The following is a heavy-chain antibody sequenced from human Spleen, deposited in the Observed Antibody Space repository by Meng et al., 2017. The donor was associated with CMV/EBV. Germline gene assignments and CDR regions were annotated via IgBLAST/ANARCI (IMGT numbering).Heavy chain of an antibody. V-gene: IGHV1-8*02. D-gene: IGHD5-24*01. CDR3: ARGSRDRYGRDF. CDR2: INPKNGGT. Sequence: ASVKVSCKASGYTFTSYGISWVRQAPGQGLEWMGWINPKNGGTNYAQKFQGRVTMTRNTSISTAYMELSSLRSEDTAVYYCARGSRDRYGRDFWGQGTLVTVSS. J-gene: IGHJ4*02. CDR1: GYTFTSYG.